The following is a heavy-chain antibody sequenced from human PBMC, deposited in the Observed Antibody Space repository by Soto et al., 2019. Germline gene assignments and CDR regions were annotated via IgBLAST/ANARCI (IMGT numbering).Heavy chain of an antibody. D-gene: IGHD1-1*01. CDR3: ARGPTGRGRRWFDP. CDR1: GGSFSDYY. V-gene: IGHV4-34*01. J-gene: IGHJ5*02. Sequence: QVQLQQWGSGLLKPSETLSLTCAVYGGSFSDYYWTWIRQPPGKGLEWIGEINHSGFTNYNPSLKSRVTISVDTSKNQFSLKLSSVTAADTAVYFCARGPTGRGRRWFDPWGQGTLVTVSS. CDR2: INHSGFT.